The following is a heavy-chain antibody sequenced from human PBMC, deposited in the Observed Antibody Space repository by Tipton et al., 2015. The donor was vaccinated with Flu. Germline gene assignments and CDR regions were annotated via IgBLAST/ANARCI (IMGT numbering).Heavy chain of an antibody. Sequence: SLRLSCSTSGFTFNRYAMSWVRQAPGKGLEWVSAISGTGVRTIYADSVKGRFTISRDNSQNTLYLQIDSLRVEDTATYYCARRGSDGYNLFFDKWGQGVLVTVAS. V-gene: IGHV3-23*01. CDR3: ARRGSDGYNLFFDK. D-gene: IGHD3-16*01. J-gene: IGHJ4*02. CDR2: ISGTGVRT. CDR1: GFTFNRYA.